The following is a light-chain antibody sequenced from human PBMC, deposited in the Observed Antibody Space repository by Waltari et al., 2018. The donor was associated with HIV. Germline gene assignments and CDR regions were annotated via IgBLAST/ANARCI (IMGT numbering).Light chain of an antibody. CDR3: QQYFSLPPT. J-gene: IGKJ4*01. CDR2: WAS. Sequence: DIVMTQSPDSLAVSLGETVSLHCKSSRTVLYHSGHKNYLAWYQHKPGQAPRVLISWASTRAVMVPSSIPALGVPERFSGSGSGTNFSPTISGLQEDDVAIYYCQQYFSLPPTFGGGTRVERK. CDR1: RTVLYHSGHKNY. V-gene: IGKV4-1*01.